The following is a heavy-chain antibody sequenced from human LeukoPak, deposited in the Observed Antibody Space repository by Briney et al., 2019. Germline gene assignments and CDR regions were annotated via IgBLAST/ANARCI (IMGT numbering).Heavy chain of an antibody. Sequence: ASVKVSCKASGYTFTSYGISWVRQAPGQGLEWMGWISPNSGGTNYAQKFQGRVTMTRDMSTSTVYMELSSLRSEDTAVYYCARDHGSGSYYANWYFDLWGRGTLVTVSS. CDR2: ISPNSGGT. J-gene: IGHJ2*01. V-gene: IGHV1-18*01. CDR1: GYTFTSYG. D-gene: IGHD3-10*01. CDR3: ARDHGSGSYYANWYFDL.